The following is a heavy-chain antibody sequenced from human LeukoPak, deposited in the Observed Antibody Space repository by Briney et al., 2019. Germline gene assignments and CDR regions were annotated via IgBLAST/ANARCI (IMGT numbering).Heavy chain of an antibody. V-gene: IGHV3-21*01. Sequence: PGGSLRLSCAASGFTFSSYSMNWVRQAPGKGLEWVSSISSSSSYIYYADSVRGRFTISRDNAKNSLYLQMNSLRAEDTAVYYCAELGITMIGGVWGKGTTVTISS. CDR2: ISSSSSYI. D-gene: IGHD3-10*02. CDR1: GFTFSSYS. CDR3: AELGITMIGGV. J-gene: IGHJ6*04.